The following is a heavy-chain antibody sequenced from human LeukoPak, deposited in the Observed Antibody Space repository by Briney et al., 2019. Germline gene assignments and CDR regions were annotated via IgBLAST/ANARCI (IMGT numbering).Heavy chain of an antibody. D-gene: IGHD2-21*02. Sequence: GASVKVSCKASGGTFSNYAISWVRQAPGQGLEWMGGIIPIFGTANYAQKFQGRVTITADESTSTAYMELSSLRSEDTAVYYCAPLLPSDAFDIWGQGTMVTVSS. J-gene: IGHJ3*02. CDR2: IIPIFGTA. V-gene: IGHV1-69*13. CDR3: APLLPSDAFDI. CDR1: GGTFSNYA.